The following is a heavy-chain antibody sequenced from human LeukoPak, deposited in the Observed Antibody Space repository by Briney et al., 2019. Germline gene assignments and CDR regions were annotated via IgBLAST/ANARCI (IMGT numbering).Heavy chain of an antibody. V-gene: IGHV3-48*03. J-gene: IGHJ6*02. CDR2: ISSSGSTI. D-gene: IGHD2-15*01. CDR1: GFTFSSYE. CDR3: AGRVKYYYGMDV. Sequence: GGSLRLSCAASGFTFSSYEMNWVRQAPGKGLEWVSYISSSGSTIYYADSVEGRFTISRDNAKNSLYLQMNSLKAEDTAVYYCAGRVKYYYGMDVWGQGTTVTVSS.